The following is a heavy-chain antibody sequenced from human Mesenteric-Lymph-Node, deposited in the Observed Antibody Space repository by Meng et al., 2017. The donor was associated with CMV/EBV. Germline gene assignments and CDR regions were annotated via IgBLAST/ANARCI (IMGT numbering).Heavy chain of an antibody. CDR2: IRYDASNT. CDR3: AKDSSNWSFDY. CDR1: GFNFGSSG. Sequence: GESLKISCAASGFNFGSSGMHWVRQAPGKGLEWMAFIRYDASNTFHSDSVKGRFTISRDDSKDMLYLQMNSLTTDDTAVYYCAKDSSNWSFDYWGQGALVTVSS. J-gene: IGHJ4*02. D-gene: IGHD6-13*01. V-gene: IGHV3-30*02.